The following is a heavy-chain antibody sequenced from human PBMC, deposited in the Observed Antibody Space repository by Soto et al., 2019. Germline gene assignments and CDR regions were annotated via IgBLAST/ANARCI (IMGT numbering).Heavy chain of an antibody. CDR1: GYTFTSYA. Sequence: VKVSCKASGYTFTSYAMHWVRQAPGQRLEWMGWINAGNGNTKYSQKFQGRVTITRDTSASTAYMELSSLRSEDTAVYYFARGIAAAGTVGAFDIWGQGTMVTVSS. J-gene: IGHJ3*02. CDR3: ARGIAAAGTVGAFDI. CDR2: INAGNGNT. V-gene: IGHV1-3*01. D-gene: IGHD6-13*01.